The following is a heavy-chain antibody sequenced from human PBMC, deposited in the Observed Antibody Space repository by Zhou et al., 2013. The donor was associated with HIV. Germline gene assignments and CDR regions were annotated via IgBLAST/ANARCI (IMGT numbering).Heavy chain of an antibody. J-gene: IGHJ4*02. Sequence: QAQLVQSGAEMKKPGASVKVSCKASGYTFTSYGISWVRQAPGQGLEWMGWISPYNGNTNYAKKFKDRFTMTADTSTNTAYMELRSLRSDDTASYYCARFEFIVTFGGVAPNSYHFDNWGQGTLITVSS. CDR1: GYTFTSYG. V-gene: IGHV1-18*01. D-gene: IGHD3-16*01. CDR3: ARFEFIVTFGGVAPNSYHFDN. CDR2: ISPYNGNT.